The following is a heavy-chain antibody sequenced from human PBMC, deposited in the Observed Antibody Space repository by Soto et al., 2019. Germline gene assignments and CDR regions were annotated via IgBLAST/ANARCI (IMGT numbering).Heavy chain of an antibody. CDR3: ARELSIAAHYYYYYGMDV. J-gene: IGHJ6*02. CDR1: GGTFSSYA. Sequence: QVQLVQSGAEVKKPGSSVKVSCKASGGTFSSYAISWVRQAPGQGLEWMGGIIPIFGTANYAQKFQGRVTITADESTSTAYMELSSLRSEDTAVYYCARELSIAAHYYYYYGMDVWGQGTTVTVSS. D-gene: IGHD6-6*01. CDR2: IIPIFGTA. V-gene: IGHV1-69*12.